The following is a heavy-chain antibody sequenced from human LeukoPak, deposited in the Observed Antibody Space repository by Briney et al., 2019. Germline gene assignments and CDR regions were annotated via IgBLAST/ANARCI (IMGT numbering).Heavy chain of an antibody. CDR3: AKDMGYSYGYGAFDI. D-gene: IGHD5-18*01. V-gene: IGHV3-48*04. J-gene: IGHJ3*02. CDR1: GFTFTNYG. Sequence: PGGSLRLSCAAAGFTFTNYGMSWVRQAPGKGLEWVSYISSSGSSIYYADSVKGRFTISRDNAKNSLYLQMNSLRAEDMALYYCAKDMGYSYGYGAFDIWGQGTMVTVSS. CDR2: ISSSGSSI.